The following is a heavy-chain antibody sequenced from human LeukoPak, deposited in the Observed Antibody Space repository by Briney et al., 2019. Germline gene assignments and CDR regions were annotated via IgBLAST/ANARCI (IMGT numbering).Heavy chain of an antibody. CDR1: GFTFSSYA. Sequence: GGSLRLSCAASGFTFSSYAMSWVRQAPGKGLEWVSAISGSGGSTYYADSVKGRFTISRDNSKNTLYLQMNSLRSEDTAVYYCAKGLGRSSAAFDIWGQGTMVNVSS. CDR3: AKGLGRSSAAFDI. V-gene: IGHV3-23*01. D-gene: IGHD6-6*01. CDR2: ISGSGGST. J-gene: IGHJ3*02.